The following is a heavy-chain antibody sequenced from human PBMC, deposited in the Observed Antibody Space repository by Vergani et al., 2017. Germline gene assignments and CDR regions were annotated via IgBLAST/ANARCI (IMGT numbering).Heavy chain of an antibody. CDR3: AREATTNYYGSGSYYPDAFDI. CDR2: ISAYNGNT. Sequence: QVQLVQSGAEVKKPGASVKVSCKASGYTFTSYGISWVRQAPGQGLEWMGWISAYNGNTNYAPKLQGRVTITTDTSTSTAYMELRSLRSDDTAVYYCAREATTNYYGSGSYYPDAFDIGGQGTMVTVSS. D-gene: IGHD3-10*01. V-gene: IGHV1-18*01. CDR1: GYTFTSYG. J-gene: IGHJ3*02.